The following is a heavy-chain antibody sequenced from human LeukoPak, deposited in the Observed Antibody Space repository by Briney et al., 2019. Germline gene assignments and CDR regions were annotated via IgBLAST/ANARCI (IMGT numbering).Heavy chain of an antibody. J-gene: IGHJ3*02. CDR3: AKEAAMVRPQGAFDI. V-gene: IGHV3-33*06. Sequence: GGSLRLSCAASGFTFSSYGMHWVRQAPGKGLEWVAVIWYDGSNKYYADSVKGRFTISRDNSKNTLYLQMNSLRAEDTAVYYCAKEAAMVRPQGAFDIWGQGTMVTVSS. CDR2: IWYDGSNK. D-gene: IGHD3-10*01. CDR1: GFTFSSYG.